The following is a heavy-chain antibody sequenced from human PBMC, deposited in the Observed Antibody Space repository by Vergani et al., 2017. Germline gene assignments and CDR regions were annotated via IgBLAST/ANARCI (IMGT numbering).Heavy chain of an antibody. CDR2: IIPIFGTA. V-gene: IGHV1-69*01. CDR3: VWSSIAAKYYYYGMDV. CDR1: GGTFSSYA. D-gene: IGHD6-6*01. Sequence: QVQLVQSGAEVKKPGSSVKVSCKASGGTFSSYAISWVRQAPGQGLEWMGGIIPIFGTANYAQKFQGRVTITAEEATSTAYMELSSLRSEDTAVYYCVWSSIAAKYYYYGMDVWGQGTTVTVSS. J-gene: IGHJ6*02.